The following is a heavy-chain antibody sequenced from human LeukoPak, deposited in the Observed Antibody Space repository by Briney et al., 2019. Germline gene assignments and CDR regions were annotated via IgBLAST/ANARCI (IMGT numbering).Heavy chain of an antibody. V-gene: IGHV3-23*01. Sequence: GGSLRLSCVASGFTFNNNAMSWVRQAPGQGLEWVAVVSGSGLTTYYADSVKGRFTISRDNAENTLYLQMSSLRANDTAVYYCARVRYRLAETYIDYWGQGTLVTVSS. CDR2: VSGSGLTT. D-gene: IGHD3-16*01. J-gene: IGHJ4*02. CDR1: GFTFNNNA. CDR3: ARVRYRLAETYIDY.